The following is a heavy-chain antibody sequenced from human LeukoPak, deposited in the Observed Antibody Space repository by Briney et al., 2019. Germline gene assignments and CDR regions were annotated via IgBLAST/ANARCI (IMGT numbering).Heavy chain of an antibody. CDR3: AREPSTPYCSSTSCSTIGFDP. CDR1: GGSISSGGYY. CDR2: IYYSGST. D-gene: IGHD2-2*01. V-gene: IGHV4-30-2*01. Sequence: SETLSLTCTVSGGSISSGGYYWSWIRQPPGKGLEWIGYIYYSGSTYYNPSLKSRVTISVDRSKNQFSLKLSSVTAADTAVYYCAREPSTPYCSSTSCSTIGFDPWGQGTLVTVSS. J-gene: IGHJ5*02.